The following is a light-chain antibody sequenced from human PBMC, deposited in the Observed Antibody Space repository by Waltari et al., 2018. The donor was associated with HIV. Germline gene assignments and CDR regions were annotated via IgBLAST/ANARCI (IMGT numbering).Light chain of an antibody. J-gene: IGKJ1*01. Sequence: PGERATLSCWASQSVGSFLSWSQQRPGQSPSLLIYDASRRATGVPARFSGSGSGTNFTLTIKNLEPEDVAIYYCQQRSNWPPWSFGQGTRVDIK. CDR2: DAS. CDR3: QQRSNWPPWS. CDR1: QSVGSF. V-gene: IGKV3-11*01.